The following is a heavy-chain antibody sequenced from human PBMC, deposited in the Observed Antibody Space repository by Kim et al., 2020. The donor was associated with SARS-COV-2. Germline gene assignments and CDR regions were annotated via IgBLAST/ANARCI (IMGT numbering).Heavy chain of an antibody. CDR3: ARQRYFDWLSALAKSGFDY. D-gene: IGHD3-9*01. CDR1: GGSFSGYY. CDR2: INHSGST. J-gene: IGHJ4*02. V-gene: IGHV4-34*01. Sequence: SETLSLTCAVYGGSFSGYYWSWIRQPPGKGLEWIGEINHSGSTNYNPSLKSRVTISVDTSKNQFSLKLSSVTASDTAVYYCARQRYFDWLSALAKSGFDYWGQGTLVTVSS.